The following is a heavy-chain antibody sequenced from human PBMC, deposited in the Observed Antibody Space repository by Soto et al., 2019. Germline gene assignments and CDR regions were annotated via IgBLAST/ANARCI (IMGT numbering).Heavy chain of an antibody. Sequence: QLQLQESGSGLVKPSQTLSLTCAVSGGSLSSGGYSWSWIRQPPGKGLEWIGYIYHSGSTYYNPSLKSRVTISVDRSTNQFSLKLSSVTAADTAVYYCASLAGDSSGGNSFDYWGQGTLVTVSS. J-gene: IGHJ4*02. CDR2: IYHSGST. D-gene: IGHD7-27*01. CDR3: ASLAGDSSGGNSFDY. CDR1: GGSLSSGGYS. V-gene: IGHV4-30-2*01.